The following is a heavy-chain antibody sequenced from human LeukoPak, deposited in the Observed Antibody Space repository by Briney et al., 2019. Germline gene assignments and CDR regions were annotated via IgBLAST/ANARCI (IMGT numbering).Heavy chain of an antibody. CDR3: AKDKGVNAVADTELDY. CDR2: ISWNSGSI. Sequence: PGGSLRLSCAASGFTFDDYAMHWVRQAPGKGLEWVSGISWNSGSIGYADSVKGRFTISRDNAKNSLYLQMNSLRAEDTALYYCAKDKGVNAVADTELDYWGQGTLVTVSS. J-gene: IGHJ4*02. D-gene: IGHD6-19*01. CDR1: GFTFDDYA. V-gene: IGHV3-9*01.